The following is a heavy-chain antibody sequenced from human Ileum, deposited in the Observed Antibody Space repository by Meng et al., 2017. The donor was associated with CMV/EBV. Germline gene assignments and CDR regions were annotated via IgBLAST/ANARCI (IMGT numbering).Heavy chain of an antibody. CDR1: GGSFSGYY. Sequence: VQLQSWGAGLLKPSETLSLTCAVYGGSFSGYYWSWIRQPPGKGLEWIGEINHSGSTNYNPSLKSRVTISVDTSKNQFFLKLSSVTAADTAVYYCARGVAGGPFDYWGQGTLVTVSS. D-gene: IGHD2-15*01. CDR3: ARGVAGGPFDY. J-gene: IGHJ4*02. CDR2: INHSGST. V-gene: IGHV4-34*01.